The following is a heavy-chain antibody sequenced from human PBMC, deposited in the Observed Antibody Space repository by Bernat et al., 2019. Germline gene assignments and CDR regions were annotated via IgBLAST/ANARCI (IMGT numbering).Heavy chain of an antibody. Sequence: QMQLVQSGPEVKKPGTSVKVSCKASGFTFTSSAVQWVRQARGQRLEWIGWIVVGSGNTNYAQKFQERVTITRDMSTSTAYMELSSLRSEDTPVYYCAAANLGGGVYFDYWGQGTLVTVSS. J-gene: IGHJ4*02. CDR1: GFTFTSSA. V-gene: IGHV1-58*01. CDR3: AAANLGGGVYFDY. D-gene: IGHD3-16*01. CDR2: IVVGSGNT.